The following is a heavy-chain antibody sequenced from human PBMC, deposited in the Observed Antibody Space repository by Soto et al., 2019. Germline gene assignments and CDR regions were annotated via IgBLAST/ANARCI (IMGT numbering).Heavy chain of an antibody. CDR3: STWGRDGWYTGFF. D-gene: IGHD6-19*01. CDR1: GYTFTDYD. V-gene: IGHV1-8*01. CDR2: MNPSSGKT. Sequence: QVQLVQSGAEVKTPGASVKVSCKASGYTFTDYDINWVRQAPGQGLEWVGRMNPSSGKTDYAQNFQARVTMTRDTSISTAYLELSNLGYEDTAVFYCSTWGRDGWYTGFFWGQGPLVTVAS. J-gene: IGHJ4*02.